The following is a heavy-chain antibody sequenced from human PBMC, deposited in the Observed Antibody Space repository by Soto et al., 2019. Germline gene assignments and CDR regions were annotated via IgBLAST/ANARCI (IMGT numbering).Heavy chain of an antibody. CDR3: ARGKYSGLYGMDV. CDR1: GYTFTGYY. J-gene: IGHJ6*02. D-gene: IGHD5-12*01. CDR2: INPNSGGT. Sequence: ASVKVSCKASGYTFTGYYMHWVRQAPGQGLEWMGWINPNSGGTNYAQKFQGWVTMTRDTSNSTAYMELSRLRSDDTAVYYCARGKYSGLYGMDVWGQGTTVTVSS. V-gene: IGHV1-2*04.